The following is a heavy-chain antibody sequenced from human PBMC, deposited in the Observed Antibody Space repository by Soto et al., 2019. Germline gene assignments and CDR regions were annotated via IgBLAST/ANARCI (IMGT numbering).Heavy chain of an antibody. CDR2: IRYDGSDE. J-gene: IGHJ4*02. V-gene: IGHV3-33*08. Sequence: QVQLVESGGGVVQPGGSLRLSCAASASIFKGHGMHWVRQAPGKGLEWVAIIRYDGSDEHYGDSVEGRFTISRDNSKNMLYLQMNSLRAEVTAVYYCARDGVGATTFFGFLDYWGQGTLVTVSS. CDR1: ASIFKGHG. CDR3: ARDGVGATTFFGFLDY. D-gene: IGHD1-26*01.